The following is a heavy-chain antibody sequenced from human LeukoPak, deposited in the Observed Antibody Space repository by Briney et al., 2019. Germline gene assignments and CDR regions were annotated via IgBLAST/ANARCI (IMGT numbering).Heavy chain of an antibody. J-gene: IGHJ4*02. Sequence: GGSLRLSCVASGFTFSSYGMYWVRQAPGKGLEWVAVIWYDGSNKYYADSVKGRFTISRDNSENTLYLQMNSLRAEDTSVYYCARDNGTFDYRGQGTLVTVSS. CDR1: GFTFSSYG. CDR3: ARDNGTFDY. V-gene: IGHV3-33*01. CDR2: IWYDGSNK.